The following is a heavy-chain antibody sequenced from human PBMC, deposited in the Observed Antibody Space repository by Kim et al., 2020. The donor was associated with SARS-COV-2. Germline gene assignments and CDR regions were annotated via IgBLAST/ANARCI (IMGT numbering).Heavy chain of an antibody. Sequence: GGSLRLSCDTSGFTFSNYNMHWVRQSPGKVLEGVSLISSSGDYIYYADSVKGRFTISRDNAKNSLYLQMNSLRAEDTGFYYCARLSGSSQVWKSWGQGT. J-gene: IGHJ4*02. D-gene: IGHD1-26*01. CDR1: GFTFSNYN. CDR3: ARLSGSSQVWKS. V-gene: IGHV3-21*01. CDR2: ISSSGDYI.